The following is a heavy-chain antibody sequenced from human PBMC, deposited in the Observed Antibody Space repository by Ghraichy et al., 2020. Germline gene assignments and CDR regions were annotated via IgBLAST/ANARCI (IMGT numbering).Heavy chain of an antibody. CDR3: AHAIAYTISTAGYYFDY. CDR1: GFSLSTSGVG. D-gene: IGHD2-2*01. CDR2: IYWDDDK. Sequence: SGPTLVKPTQTLTLTCTFSGFSLSTSGVGVGWIRQPPGQALEWLAVIYWDDDKRYSPSLKTRLTITKDTSKNQVVLTMTNMDPVDTATYYCAHAIAYTISTAGYYFDYWGQGTLVTVSS. J-gene: IGHJ4*02. V-gene: IGHV2-5*02.